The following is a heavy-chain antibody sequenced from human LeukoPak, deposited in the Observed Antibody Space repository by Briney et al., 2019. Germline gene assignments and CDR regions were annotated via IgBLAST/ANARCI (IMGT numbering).Heavy chain of an antibody. CDR3: ARPGYCTNGVCYHFDY. D-gene: IGHD2-8*01. Sequence: ASVKVSCKASGYTFTGYYMHWVRQAPGQGLEWMGWISAYNGNTNYAQKLQGRVTMTTDTSTSTAYMELRSLRSDDTAVYYCARPGYCTNGVCYHFDYWGQGTLVTVSS. V-gene: IGHV1-18*04. CDR2: ISAYNGNT. CDR1: GYTFTGYY. J-gene: IGHJ4*02.